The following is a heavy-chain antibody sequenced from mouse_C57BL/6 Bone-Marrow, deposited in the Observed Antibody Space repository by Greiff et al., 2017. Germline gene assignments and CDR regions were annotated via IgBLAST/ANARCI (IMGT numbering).Heavy chain of an antibody. V-gene: IGHV2-5*01. Sequence: VKVVESGPGLVQPSQSLSITCTVSGFSLTSYGVHWVRQSPGKGLEWLGVIWRGGSTDYNAAFMSRLSITKDNSKSQVFFKMNSLQADDTAIYYCACPYGNYVSMDYWGQGTSVTVSS. J-gene: IGHJ4*01. D-gene: IGHD2-1*01. CDR1: GFSLTSYG. CDR2: IWRGGST. CDR3: ACPYGNYVSMDY.